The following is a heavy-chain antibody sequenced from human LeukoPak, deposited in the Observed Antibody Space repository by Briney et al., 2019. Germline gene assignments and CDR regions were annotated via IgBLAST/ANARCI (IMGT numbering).Heavy chain of an antibody. J-gene: IGHJ6*02. D-gene: IGHD2-2*01. CDR1: GFTFSSYA. V-gene: IGHV4-34*08. CDR3: ATLRYCSSTSCFNYYYGMDV. CDR2: INHSGST. Sequence: GSLRLSCAASGFTFSSYAMSWVRQAPGKGLEWIGEINHSGSTNYNPSLKSRVTISVDTSKNQFSLKLSSVTAADTAVYYCATLRYCSSTSCFNYYYGMDVWGQGTTVTVSS.